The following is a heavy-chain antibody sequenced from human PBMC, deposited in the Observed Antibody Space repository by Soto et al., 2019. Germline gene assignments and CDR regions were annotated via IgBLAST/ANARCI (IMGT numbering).Heavy chain of an antibody. Sequence: PGGSLRLSCAASGFTFSSYAMSWVRQAPGKGLEWVANIRGGGSEKYYVDSVKGRFTISRDNAKNSLYLQINSLRAEDTAVYYCARRPWLVPGGHDAFDIWGQGTMVT. J-gene: IGHJ3*02. D-gene: IGHD6-19*01. CDR1: GFTFSSYA. CDR2: IRGGGSEK. CDR3: ARRPWLVPGGHDAFDI. V-gene: IGHV3-7*01.